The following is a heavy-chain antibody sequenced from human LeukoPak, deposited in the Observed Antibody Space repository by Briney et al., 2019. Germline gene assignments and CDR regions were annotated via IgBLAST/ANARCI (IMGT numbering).Heavy chain of an antibody. Sequence: GASVKVSCKASGYTFTSYGISWVRQAPGQGLEWMGWINPNSGGTNYAQKFQGRVTMTRDTSISTAYMELSRLRSNDTAVYYCVCGSGSYSPDYWGQGTLVTVSS. J-gene: IGHJ4*02. CDR1: GYTFTSYG. CDR3: VCGSGSYSPDY. CDR2: INPNSGGT. D-gene: IGHD3-10*01. V-gene: IGHV1-2*02.